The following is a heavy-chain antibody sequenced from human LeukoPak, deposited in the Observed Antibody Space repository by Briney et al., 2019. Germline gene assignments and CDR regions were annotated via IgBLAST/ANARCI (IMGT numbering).Heavy chain of an antibody. CDR3: AKDSGSPGYYFAY. CDR2: IRYDGSNK. D-gene: IGHD6-6*01. CDR1: GFTSSSYG. Sequence: GGSLRLSCAASGFTSSSYGMHWVRQAPGKGLEWVAFIRYDGSNKYYADSVKGRFTISRDNSKNTQYLQMNSLRAEDTAAYYCAKDSGSPGYYFAYGGRGPRVTFS. V-gene: IGHV3-30*02. J-gene: IGHJ4*02.